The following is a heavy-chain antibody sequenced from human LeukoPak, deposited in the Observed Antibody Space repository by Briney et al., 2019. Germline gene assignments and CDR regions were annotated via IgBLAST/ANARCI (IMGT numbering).Heavy chain of an antibody. J-gene: IGHJ4*02. Sequence: GMHXVXQAXXXXLXWVAXXSYDGSNKYYADSVKGRFTISRDNSKNALYLQMNSLRAEDTAVYYCAKDLGGSSGWYSGIFDYWGQGTLVTVSS. CDR2: XSYDGSNK. D-gene: IGHD6-19*01. V-gene: IGHV3-30*18. CDR3: AKDLGGSSGWYSGIFDY.